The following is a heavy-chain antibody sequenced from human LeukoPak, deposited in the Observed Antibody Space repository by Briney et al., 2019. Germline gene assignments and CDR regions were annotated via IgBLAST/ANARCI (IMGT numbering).Heavy chain of an antibody. Sequence: PGGSLRLSCAASGFTFSSYWMHWARQAPGKGLLWVSRINSDGSSTSYADSVKGRFTIPRDNAKNTLYLQMNSLRAEDTAVYYCATWYYYDSSAYYLSYWGQGTLVTVSS. J-gene: IGHJ4*02. CDR3: ATWYYYDSSAYYLSY. V-gene: IGHV3-74*01. D-gene: IGHD3-22*01. CDR1: GFTFSSYW. CDR2: INSDGSST.